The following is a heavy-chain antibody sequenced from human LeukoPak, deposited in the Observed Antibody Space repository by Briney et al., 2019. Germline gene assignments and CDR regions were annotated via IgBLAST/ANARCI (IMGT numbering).Heavy chain of an antibody. Sequence: GGSLRLSCAASGFTFSSYGMHWVRQAPVKGLEWVAFIRYDGSNKFYADSVKGRFTISRDNSKNTLYLQMNSLRAEDTAVYYCAKDNYYDSSGPWAYWGQGTLVTVSS. CDR2: IRYDGSNK. CDR3: AKDNYYDSSGPWAY. J-gene: IGHJ4*02. D-gene: IGHD3-22*01. CDR1: GFTFSSYG. V-gene: IGHV3-30*02.